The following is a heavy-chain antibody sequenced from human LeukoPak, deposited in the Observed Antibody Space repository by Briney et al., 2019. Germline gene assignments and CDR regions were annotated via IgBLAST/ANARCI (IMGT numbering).Heavy chain of an antibody. V-gene: IGHV3-30*02. CDR1: GFTFSSYG. CDR3: AKDGVSIAAAEYYYYGMDV. D-gene: IGHD6-13*01. J-gene: IGHJ6*02. Sequence: PGGSLRLSCAASGFTFSSYGMHWVRQAPGKGLEWVAFIRYDGSNKYYADSVKGRFTISRDNSKNTLYLQMNSLRAEDTAVYYCAKDGVSIAAAEYYYYGMDVWGQETTVTVSS. CDR2: IRYDGSNK.